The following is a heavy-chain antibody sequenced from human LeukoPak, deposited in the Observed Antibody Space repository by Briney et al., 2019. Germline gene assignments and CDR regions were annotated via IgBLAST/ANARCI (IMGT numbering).Heavy chain of an antibody. D-gene: IGHD1-26*01. CDR3: ARDFVGADGDTGMDV. J-gene: IGHJ6*02. V-gene: IGHV3-53*01. CDR1: GLIVNNNF. Sequence: SGGSLRLSCVASGLIVNNNFMSWVRQAPGKGLEWVSVIYSDSSTYYADAVKGRFTISRDNSKNTLYLQMNSLRVEDTAVYYCARDFVGADGDTGMDVWGQGTKVTVSS. CDR2: IYSDSST.